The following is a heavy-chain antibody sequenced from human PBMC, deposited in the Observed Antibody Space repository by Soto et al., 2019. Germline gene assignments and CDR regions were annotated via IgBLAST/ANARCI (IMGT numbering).Heavy chain of an antibody. J-gene: IGHJ4*02. D-gene: IGHD3-3*01. V-gene: IGHV4-39*01. Sequence: QLQLQESGPGLVKPSETLSLTCTVSGGASSRRSYYWGWIRQPPGKGLEWIGSIDYSGSTYYNPSLKSRVTISIDTSRNQCTLKLSSVTAADTDVYACERHEESGYLHYWGQGTLVTVSS. CDR1: GGASSRRSYY. CDR3: ERHEESGYLHY. CDR2: IDYSGST.